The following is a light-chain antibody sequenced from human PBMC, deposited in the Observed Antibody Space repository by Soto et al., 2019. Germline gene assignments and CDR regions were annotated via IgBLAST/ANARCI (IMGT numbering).Light chain of an antibody. CDR1: YSDVGGSNY. Sequence: QSALTQPPSASGSPGQSVTISCTGTYSDVGGSNYVSWYQQHPGKAPKLVIYEVIQRPSVVPDRFSGSRSGNTDSLTVSRLKAEDEADYYCSSNVVGTNLKIFGGGTKVTVL. J-gene: IGLJ2*01. V-gene: IGLV2-8*01. CDR3: SSNVVGTNLKI. CDR2: EVI.